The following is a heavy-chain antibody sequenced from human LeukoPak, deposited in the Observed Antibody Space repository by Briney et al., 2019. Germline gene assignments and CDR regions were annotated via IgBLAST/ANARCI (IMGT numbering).Heavy chain of an antibody. Sequence: KTGGSLRLSCAASGFTFSDYYMSWIRQAPGKGLEWVSYISSSGSTIYYADSVKGRFTISRDNAKNSLYLQMNSLRAEDTAVYYCASKHDYGDYRDYWGQGTLVTVSS. J-gene: IGHJ4*02. CDR1: GFTFSDYY. D-gene: IGHD4-17*01. CDR2: ISSSGSTI. V-gene: IGHV3-11*04. CDR3: ASKHDYGDYRDY.